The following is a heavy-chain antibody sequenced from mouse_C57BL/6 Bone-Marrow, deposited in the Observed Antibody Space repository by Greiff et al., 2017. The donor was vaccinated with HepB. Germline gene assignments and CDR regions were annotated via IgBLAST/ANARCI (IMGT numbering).Heavy chain of an antibody. CDR1: GFTFNTYA. J-gene: IGHJ3*01. CDR3: VRQGSYYYGSSYVWFAY. D-gene: IGHD1-1*01. CDR2: IRSKSSNYAT. V-gene: IGHV10-3*01. Sequence: EVKLVESGGGLVQPKGSLKLSCAASGFTFNTYAMHWVRQAPGKGLEWVARIRSKSSNYATYYADSVKDRFTISRDDSQSILYLQMNNLKTEDTAMYYCVRQGSYYYGSSYVWFAYWGQGTLVTVSA.